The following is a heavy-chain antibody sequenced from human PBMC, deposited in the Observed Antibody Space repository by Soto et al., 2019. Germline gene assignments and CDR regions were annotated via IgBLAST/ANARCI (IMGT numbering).Heavy chain of an antibody. Sequence: GGSLRLSCEASGFTFSTSWMHWVRQTPGKGLVWVSRINSDGSSVSYTDSVKGRFTISRDNSKNTLYLEMNSLRAEDTAVYYCARDHQVDSSSSVPGDYWGQGTLVTVSS. D-gene: IGHD6-6*01. V-gene: IGHV3-74*01. CDR2: INSDGSSV. CDR1: GFTFSTSW. J-gene: IGHJ4*02. CDR3: ARDHQVDSSSSVPGDY.